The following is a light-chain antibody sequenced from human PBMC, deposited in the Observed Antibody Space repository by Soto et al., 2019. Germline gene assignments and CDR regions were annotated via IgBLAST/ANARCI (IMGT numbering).Light chain of an antibody. V-gene: IGLV2-14*03. CDR2: DVS. CDR3: SSYTSSSTLV. CDR1: SSDVGRYNY. Sequence: QSVLTQPASVSGSPGQTITISCTGTSSDVGRYNYVSWYQHRPGRAPKLMIYDVSARPSGLSDRFSGSKSGNTASLTISGLQTEDEADYYCSSYTSSSTLVFGGGTKLTVL. J-gene: IGLJ2*01.